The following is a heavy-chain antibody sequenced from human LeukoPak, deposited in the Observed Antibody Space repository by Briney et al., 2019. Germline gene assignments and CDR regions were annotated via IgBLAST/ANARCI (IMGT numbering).Heavy chain of an antibody. J-gene: IGHJ4*02. Sequence: GGSLRLSCAASGFTFSSDWMSWVRQAPGKGLEWVANIKQDGSEKYYVDSVKGRFTISGDNAKNSLYLQMNSLRAEDTAVYYCARTYDSSGYYDQGLDYWGQGTLVTVSS. CDR1: GFTFSSDW. CDR2: IKQDGSEK. D-gene: IGHD3-22*01. CDR3: ARTYDSSGYYDQGLDY. V-gene: IGHV3-7*03.